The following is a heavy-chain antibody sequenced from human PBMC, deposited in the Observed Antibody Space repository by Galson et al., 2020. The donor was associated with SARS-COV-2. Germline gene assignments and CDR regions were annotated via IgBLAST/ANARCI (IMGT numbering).Heavy chain of an antibody. D-gene: IGHD3-10*01. CDR3: AGAPRGYDYGMDV. V-gene: IGHV3-66*02. Sequence: GGSLRLSCAASGFTVNRNYMRWVRQAPGKGLEWVSDIYVGGDTCYADPVKGRFTIARDSLKNALYLQRNSLRAEDTAVYYCAGAPRGYDYGMDVWGQGTTVTVSS. J-gene: IGHJ6*02. CDR1: GFTVNRNY. CDR2: IYVGGDT.